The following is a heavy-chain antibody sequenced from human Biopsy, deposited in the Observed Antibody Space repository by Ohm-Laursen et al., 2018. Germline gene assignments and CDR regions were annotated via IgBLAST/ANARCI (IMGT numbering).Heavy chain of an antibody. CDR2: NIPILGTG. J-gene: IGHJ1*01. D-gene: IGHD3-9*01. V-gene: IGHV1-69*06. CDR3: ATKLTGYFHH. Sequence: ASVKVSCKAPGGTFSNYGVNWVRQAPGQGLEWLGGNIPILGTGNYAQKFQDRVTVAADKSTSTATMELRSLRSDDTAVYYCATKLTGYFHHWGQGTLVIVSS. CDR1: GGTFSNYG.